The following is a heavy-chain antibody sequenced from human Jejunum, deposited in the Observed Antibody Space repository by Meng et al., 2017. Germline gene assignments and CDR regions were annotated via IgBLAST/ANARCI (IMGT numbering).Heavy chain of an antibody. J-gene: IGHJ4*02. CDR1: CGPVSSDNSY. D-gene: IGHD1-26*01. CDR3: ARVILYSGSYYFDS. V-gene: IGHV4-61*01. Sequence: QGSVAEMGPRPGRPSETRSPTCTVSCGPVSSDNSYWSWIRQPPGKGLEWIGYIYYRGSTDHNPSLKSRVTMSVDTSRNQFSLNLSSVTAADTAVYYCARVILYSGSYYFDSWGQGTLVTVSS. CDR2: IYYRGST.